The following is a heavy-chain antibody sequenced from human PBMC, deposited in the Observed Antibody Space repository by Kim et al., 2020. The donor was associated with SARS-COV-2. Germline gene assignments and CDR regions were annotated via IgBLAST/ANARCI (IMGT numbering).Heavy chain of an antibody. CDR1: GGPFSTYV. CDR2: IIPISGTA. J-gene: IGHJ6*02. Sequence: ASVKVSCKASGGPFSTYVISWVRQAPGQALEWMGGIIPISGTANYAQNFQGRVTFSADEFTSTAYMELSGLKSDDTAVYYCTRDGFPIEVTSPHYYYDMAVWGQGTTVTVSS. D-gene: IGHD6-19*01. CDR3: TRDGFPIEVTSPHYYYDMAV. V-gene: IGHV1-69*13.